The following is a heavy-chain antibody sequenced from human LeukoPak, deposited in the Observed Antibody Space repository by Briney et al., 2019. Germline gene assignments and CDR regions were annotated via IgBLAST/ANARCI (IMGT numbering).Heavy chain of an antibody. D-gene: IGHD6-19*01. Sequence: PGGSLRLSCSASGFTFSSYAMHWVRQAPGKGLEYVSAISNNGGSKYYADSVKGRFTISRDNSKNTLYLQMSSLRAEDMAVYYCARSQWLAQEGFDYWGQGTLVTVSS. V-gene: IGHV3-64D*06. J-gene: IGHJ4*02. CDR1: GFTFSSYA. CDR2: ISNNGGSK. CDR3: ARSQWLAQEGFDY.